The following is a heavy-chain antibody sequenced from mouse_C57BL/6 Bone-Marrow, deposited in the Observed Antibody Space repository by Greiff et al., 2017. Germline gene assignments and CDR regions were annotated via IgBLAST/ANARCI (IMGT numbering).Heavy chain of an antibody. CDR2: IYPGSGST. Sequence: QVQLQQPGAELVKPGASVKMSCKASGYTFTSYWITWVKQRPGQGLEWIGDIYPGSGSTNYNEKFKSKATLTVDTSSSTAYMQLSSLTSEDSAVYYCASPDYYGSSPAWFAYWGQGTLVTVSA. CDR1: GYTFTSYW. CDR3: ASPDYYGSSPAWFAY. D-gene: IGHD1-1*01. J-gene: IGHJ3*01. V-gene: IGHV1-55*01.